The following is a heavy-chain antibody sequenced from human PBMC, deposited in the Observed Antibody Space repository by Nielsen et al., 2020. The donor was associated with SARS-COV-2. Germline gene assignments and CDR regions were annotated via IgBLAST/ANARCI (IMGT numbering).Heavy chain of an antibody. Sequence: ASVKVSCKASGYTFTSYAMNWVRQAPGQGLEWMGIINPSGGSTTYAQKFQGRVTMTRDTSTSTVYMEVSNLKSEDTAVYYCARVRITMIVVVDAFDIWGQGTMVTVSS. CDR2: INPSGGST. J-gene: IGHJ3*02. CDR1: GYTFTSYA. D-gene: IGHD3-22*01. V-gene: IGHV1-46*01. CDR3: ARVRITMIVVVDAFDI.